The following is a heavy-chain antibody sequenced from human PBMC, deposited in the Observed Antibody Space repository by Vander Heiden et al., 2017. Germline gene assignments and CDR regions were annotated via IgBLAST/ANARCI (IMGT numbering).Heavy chain of an antibody. CDR1: GYTLPSHY. J-gene: IGHJ4*02. CDR3: ARDMESSGWYSMSY. Sequence: QVQLVPSGAEVKKPGASVKVSCKASGYTLPSHYMHSVRQASGQGLEWMGIINPSGSSTSYAQKFQGRVTMTRDTSTSTVYMELSSLRSEDTAVYYCARDMESSGWYSMSYWGQGTLVTVSS. CDR2: INPSGSST. V-gene: IGHV1-46*01. D-gene: IGHD6-19*01.